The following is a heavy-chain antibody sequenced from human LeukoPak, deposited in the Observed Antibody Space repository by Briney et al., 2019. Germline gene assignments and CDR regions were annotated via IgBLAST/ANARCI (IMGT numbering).Heavy chain of an antibody. Sequence: GGSLRLSCAASGFTVSSNYMSWVRQAPGKGLEWVSVIYSGGSTYYADSVKGRFTISRDNSKNTLYLQMNSLRAEDTAVYYCARGMITFGGVIVKTYYFDYWGQGTLVTVSS. V-gene: IGHV3-53*01. CDR3: ARGMITFGGVIVKTYYFDY. D-gene: IGHD3-16*02. CDR2: IYSGGST. CDR1: GFTVSSNY. J-gene: IGHJ4*02.